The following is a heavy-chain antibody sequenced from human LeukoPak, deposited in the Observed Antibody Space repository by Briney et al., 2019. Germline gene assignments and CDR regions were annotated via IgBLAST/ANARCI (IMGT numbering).Heavy chain of an antibody. CDR1: GGSISSYY. Sequence: PSETLSLTCTVSGGSISSYYWNWIRQPPGKGLEWIGYIYYSGSTNYNPSLKSRVTISVDTSKNQFSLKLSSVTAADTAVYYRARHPNDYYDSSGYYYGGAFDIWGQGTMVTVSS. V-gene: IGHV4-59*08. J-gene: IGHJ3*02. CDR3: ARHPNDYYDSSGYYYGGAFDI. D-gene: IGHD3-22*01. CDR2: IYYSGST.